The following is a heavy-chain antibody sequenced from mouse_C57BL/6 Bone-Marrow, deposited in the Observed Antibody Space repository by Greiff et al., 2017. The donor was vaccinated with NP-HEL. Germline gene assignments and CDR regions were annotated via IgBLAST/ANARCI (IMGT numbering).Heavy chain of an antibody. CDR3: ARDTVVAYWYFDV. V-gene: IGHV1-69*01. D-gene: IGHD1-1*01. J-gene: IGHJ1*03. CDR2: IDPSDSYT. Sequence: QVQLQQPGAELVMPGASVKLSCKASGYTFTSYWMHWVKQRPGQGLEWIGEIDPSDSYTNYNQKVKGKSTLTVDKSSSTAYMQLSSLTSEDSAVYYCARDTVVAYWYFDVWGTGTTVTVSS. CDR1: GYTFTSYW.